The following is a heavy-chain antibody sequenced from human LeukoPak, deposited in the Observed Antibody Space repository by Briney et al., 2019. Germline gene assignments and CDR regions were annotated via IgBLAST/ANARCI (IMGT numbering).Heavy chain of an antibody. CDR2: IYYSGST. D-gene: IGHD3-10*01. V-gene: IGHV4-39*01. Sequence: SETLSLTCTVSGGSISSSSYYWGWIRQPPGKGLEWIGSIYYSGSTYYNPSLKSRVTISVDTSKNQFSLKLTSVTAADTAVYYCARLGLWFGELPGHWFDPWGQGTLVTVSS. CDR1: GGSISSSSYY. CDR3: ARLGLWFGELPGHWFDP. J-gene: IGHJ5*02.